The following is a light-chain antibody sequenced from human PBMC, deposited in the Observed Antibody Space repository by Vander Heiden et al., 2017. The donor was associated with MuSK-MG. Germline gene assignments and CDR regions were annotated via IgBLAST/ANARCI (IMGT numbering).Light chain of an antibody. Sequence: DTQMTQSPSSLSASVGDTVTISCQASQNVRRSLNWYQLKPGKAPKLLIYDASYLQTGVPSRFSGSGSGTDFSFTISSLQSEDIATYYCQQYESLPVTFGQGTRLEIK. CDR3: QQYESLPVT. CDR2: DAS. J-gene: IGKJ5*01. CDR1: QNVRRS. V-gene: IGKV1-33*01.